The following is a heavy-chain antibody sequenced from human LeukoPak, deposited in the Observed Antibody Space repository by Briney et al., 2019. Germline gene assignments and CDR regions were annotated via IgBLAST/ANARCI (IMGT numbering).Heavy chain of an antibody. CDR3: ARGRPHGNDY. J-gene: IGHJ4*02. V-gene: IGHV3-74*01. CDR1: GFTFGSYW. Sequence: GGSLRLSCAASGFTFGSYWMNWVRQAPGKGLVWVSRIASDGSSTTYADSVKGRFSISRDNAKNTLYRQMNSLRVEDTAVYYCARGRPHGNDYWGQGTLVTVSS. D-gene: IGHD4-23*01. CDR2: IASDGSST.